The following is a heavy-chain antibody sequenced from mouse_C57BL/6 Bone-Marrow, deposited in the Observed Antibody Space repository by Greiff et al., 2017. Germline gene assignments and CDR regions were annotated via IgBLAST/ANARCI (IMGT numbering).Heavy chain of an antibody. CDR3: ARDYYGSSSWFAD. D-gene: IGHD1-1*01. V-gene: IGHV5-17*01. J-gene: IGHJ3*01. CDR2: ISSGSSTI. Sequence: EVMLVASGGGLVKPGGSLKLSCAASGFTFSDYGMNWVRQAPEKGLEWVAYISSGSSTIYYADTVKGRFTISRDNAKNTLFLQMTSLRSEYTAMYYCARDYYGSSSWFADWGQGTLGTVSA. CDR1: GFTFSDYG.